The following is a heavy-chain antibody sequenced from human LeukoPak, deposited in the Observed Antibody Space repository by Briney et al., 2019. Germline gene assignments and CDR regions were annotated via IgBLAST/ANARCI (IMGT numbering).Heavy chain of an antibody. V-gene: IGHV1-18*01. CDR3: ARESYCSSTSCYETLIDY. CDR1: GYTFTSYG. Sequence: EASVKVSCKASGYTFTSYGTSSVRQAPGQGPEWMGWISAYNGNTNYVQKPQGRVTMTTDTSTSTAYMELRSLRSDDTAVYYCARESYCSSTSCYETLIDYWGQGTLVTVSS. CDR2: ISAYNGNT. D-gene: IGHD2-2*01. J-gene: IGHJ4*02.